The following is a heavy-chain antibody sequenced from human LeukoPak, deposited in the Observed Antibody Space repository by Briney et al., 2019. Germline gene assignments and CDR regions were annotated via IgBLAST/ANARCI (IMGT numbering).Heavy chain of an antibody. J-gene: IGHJ5*02. CDR2: IHHSGST. Sequence: SETLSLTCTVSGYSISSGNYWGWIRQPPGKGLEWIGSIHHSGSTYYNPSLKSRVTIPVDTSKNQFSLKLSSVTAADTAVYYCARSGYYGINWFDPWGQGTLVTVSS. CDR1: GYSISSGNY. CDR3: ARSGYYGINWFDP. D-gene: IGHD3-3*01. V-gene: IGHV4-38-2*02.